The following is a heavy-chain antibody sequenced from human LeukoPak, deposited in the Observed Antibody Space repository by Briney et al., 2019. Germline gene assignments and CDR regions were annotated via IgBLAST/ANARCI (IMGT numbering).Heavy chain of an antibody. J-gene: IGHJ4*02. D-gene: IGHD4-17*01. CDR3: ARDLYDDYDVCFDY. V-gene: IGHV3-21*01. CDR1: GFTFSSSR. Sequence: GGSLRLSCVASGFTFSSSRMNWGRHAPGKGLEWVSSISSSSSEIYYADSVKGRFTISRDNAKNSLYLQMNSLRAEDTAVYYCARDLYDDYDVCFDYWGQPTLVTV. CDR2: ISSSSSEI.